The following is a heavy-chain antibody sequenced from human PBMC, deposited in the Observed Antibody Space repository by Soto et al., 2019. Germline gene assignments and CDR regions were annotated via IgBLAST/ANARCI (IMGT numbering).Heavy chain of an antibody. Sequence: LGGSLILSCAASGFTVNSNYMSWVRQAPGKGLEWVSVIYSGGSTYYSDSVRGRFIITRDNSKNTVDLGLNSVRAEDTAVYYCARGVPVRGATYYFDYWGLGTLATVSS. CDR3: ARGVPVRGATYYFDY. V-gene: IGHV3-53*01. CDR2: IYSGGST. D-gene: IGHD3-10*01. J-gene: IGHJ4*02. CDR1: GFTVNSNY.